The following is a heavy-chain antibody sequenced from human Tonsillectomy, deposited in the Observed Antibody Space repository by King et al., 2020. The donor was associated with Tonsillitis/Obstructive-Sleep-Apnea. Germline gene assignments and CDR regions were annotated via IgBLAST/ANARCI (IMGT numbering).Heavy chain of an antibody. CDR2: IYYSGST. J-gene: IGHJ4*02. D-gene: IGHD5-18*01. V-gene: IGHV4-39*01. CDR3: ASGVLRGYSYGYGY. CDR1: GGSISSSSYY. Sequence: LQLQESGPGLVKPSETLSLTCTVSGGSISSSSYYWGWIRQPPGKGLEWIGSIYYSGSTYYNPSLKSRVTISVDTSKNQFSLKLRSVTAADTAVYYCASGVLRGYSYGYGYWGQGTLVTVSS.